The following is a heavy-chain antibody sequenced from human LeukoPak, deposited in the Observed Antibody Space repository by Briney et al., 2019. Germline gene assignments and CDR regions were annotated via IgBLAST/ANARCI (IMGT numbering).Heavy chain of an antibody. V-gene: IGHV3-30-3*01. Sequence: PGGSLGLSCAASGFTFSSYAMHWVRQAPGKGLEWVAVISYDGSNKYYADSVKGRFTISRDNSKNTLYLQMNSLRAEDTAVYYCAKEESIVGASGLFDYWGQGTLVTVSS. D-gene: IGHD1-26*01. CDR1: GFTFSSYA. J-gene: IGHJ4*02. CDR3: AKEESIVGASGLFDY. CDR2: ISYDGSNK.